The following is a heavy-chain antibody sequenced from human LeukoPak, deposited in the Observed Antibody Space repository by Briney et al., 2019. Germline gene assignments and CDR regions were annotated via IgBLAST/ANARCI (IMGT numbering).Heavy chain of an antibody. D-gene: IGHD3-3*01. CDR3: ARALSRGSGSYYDFWSGYPYYCYYYMDV. J-gene: IGHJ6*03. V-gene: IGHV3-7*01. Sequence: GGSLRLSCAASGFTFSSYWMSWVRQAPGKGLEWVANIKQDGSEKYYVDSVKGRFTISRDNAKNSLYLQMNSLRAEDTAVYYCARALSRGSGSYYDFWSGYPYYCYYYMDVWGKGTTVTVSS. CDR2: IKQDGSEK. CDR1: GFTFSSYW.